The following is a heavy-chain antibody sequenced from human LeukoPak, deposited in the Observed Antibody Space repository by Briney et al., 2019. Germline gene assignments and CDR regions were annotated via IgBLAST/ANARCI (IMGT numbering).Heavy chain of an antibody. CDR1: GGSISSGGYS. D-gene: IGHD6-13*01. V-gene: IGHV4-30-2*01. CDR2: IYHSGST. J-gene: IGHJ6*02. Sequence: SQTLSLTCAVSGGSISSGGYSWSWIRQPPGKGLEWIGYIYHSGSTYYYPSLKSRVTISVDTSKNQFSLKLSSVTAADTAVYYCARAGPGYSSSWYYYYYYGMDVWGQGTTVTVSS. CDR3: ARAGPGYSSSWYYYYYYGMDV.